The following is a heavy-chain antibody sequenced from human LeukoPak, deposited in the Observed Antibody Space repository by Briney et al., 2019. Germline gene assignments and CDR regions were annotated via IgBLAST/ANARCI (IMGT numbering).Heavy chain of an antibody. CDR2: ISYDGGKK. D-gene: IGHD1-20*01. CDR1: GFTFSIHA. J-gene: IGHJ4*02. CDR3: ATLTGTAGSDDY. V-gene: IGHV3-30*04. Sequence: GGSLRLSCAASGFTFSIHAMHWVRQAPGKGLEWVAVISYDGGKKYYANSVKGRFTISRDNSKRTLFLQMSTLRADDTAVYYCATLTGTAGSDDYWGQGTRVTVSS.